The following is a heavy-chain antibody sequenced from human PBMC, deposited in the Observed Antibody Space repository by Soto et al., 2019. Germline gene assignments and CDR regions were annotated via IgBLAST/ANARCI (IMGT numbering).Heavy chain of an antibody. CDR1: GGAFSNYA. D-gene: IGHD6-6*01. V-gene: IGHV1-69*01. J-gene: IGHJ4*02. CDR2: FIPVFGTT. Sequence: QVQLVQSGAEVKKPGSSVKVSCKASGGAFSNYAISWLRQAPGQGLEWMGGFIPVFGTTNYAQIFEGRVTITADESSTAAYMELSSLRSDDTAVYYCARSIGSSSFDFDFWGQGTLVTVSS. CDR3: ARSIGSSSFDFDF.